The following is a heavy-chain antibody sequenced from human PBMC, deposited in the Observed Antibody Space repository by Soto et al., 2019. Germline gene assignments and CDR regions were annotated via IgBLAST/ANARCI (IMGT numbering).Heavy chain of an antibody. CDR1: GFTFSSYA. CDR2: TRGSGGST. D-gene: IGHD3-3*01. J-gene: IGHJ4*02. V-gene: IGHV3-23*01. CDR3: AKTPYDDFWSPRVLDY. Sequence: EVHLLESGGGLVQPGGSLRLSCAASGFTFSSYAMSWVRQAPGKGLEWVSSTRGSGGSTYYADSVKGRFTISRDNSKNTLYLQMKILRAEDTGVYYCAKTPYDDFWSPRVLDYWGQGTLVTVSS.